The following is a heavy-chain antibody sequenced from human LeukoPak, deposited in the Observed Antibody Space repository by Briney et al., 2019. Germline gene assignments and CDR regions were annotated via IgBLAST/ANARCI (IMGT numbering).Heavy chain of an antibody. Sequence: KPGESLTLSCKAYGYSFFSNYWIAWVRQMPGKGLEWMGILYPGDSDSRYSPPFQGQVTISADRSISTAYLHWSSLKVSDTATYYCARASRDGFNQNFDFWGQGTLVTVSS. V-gene: IGHV5-51*01. CDR2: LYPGDSDS. CDR3: ARASRDGFNQNFDF. D-gene: IGHD5-24*01. CDR1: GYSFFSNYW. J-gene: IGHJ4*02.